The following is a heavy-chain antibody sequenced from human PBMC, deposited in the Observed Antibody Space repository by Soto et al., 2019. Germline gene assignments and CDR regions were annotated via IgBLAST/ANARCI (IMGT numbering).Heavy chain of an antibody. J-gene: IGHJ4*02. CDR3: ASTAVTATGGLDF. Sequence: GASVKVSCKASGYTFSGFYIHWVRQAPGQGLEWMGWINPNSGGTKYAEKFQGRVTMTGDKSTSTAYMELSRLTSDDTAVYYCASTAVTATGGLDFWGQGTQVTVSS. V-gene: IGHV1-2*02. CDR2: INPNSGGT. D-gene: IGHD2-21*02. CDR1: GYTFSGFY.